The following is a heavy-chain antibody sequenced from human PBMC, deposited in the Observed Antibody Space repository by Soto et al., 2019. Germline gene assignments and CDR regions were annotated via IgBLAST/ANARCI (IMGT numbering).Heavy chain of an antibody. CDR2: ISSSSSTI. Sequence: EVQLVESGGGLVQPGGSLRLSCAASGFTFSSYSMNWVRQAPGKGLEWVSYISSSSSTIYYADSVKGRFTISRDNAKNSLFLKMNSLSDEDRVVYYCAREGYPIDYWGQGTLVTVSS. CDR3: AREGYPIDY. V-gene: IGHV3-48*02. CDR1: GFTFSSYS. D-gene: IGHD6-13*01. J-gene: IGHJ4*02.